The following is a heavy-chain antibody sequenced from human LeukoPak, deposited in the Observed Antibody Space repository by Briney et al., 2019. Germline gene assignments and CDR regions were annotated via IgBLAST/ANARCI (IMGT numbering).Heavy chain of an antibody. CDR3: ARDGLHTAHFDY. CDR1: GFTFSSYW. CDR2: ITNDGSKT. D-gene: IGHD5-18*01. Sequence: PGGSLRLSCAASGFTFSSYWMHWVRQASGKGLVWVSRITNDGSKTTYSDSVKGRFTISRDNARNSLYLQMNSLRDEDTAVYYCARDGLHTAHFDYWGQGTLVTVSS. V-gene: IGHV3-74*01. J-gene: IGHJ4*02.